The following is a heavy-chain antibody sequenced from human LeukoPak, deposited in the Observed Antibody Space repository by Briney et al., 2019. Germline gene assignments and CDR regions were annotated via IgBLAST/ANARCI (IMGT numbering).Heavy chain of an antibody. CDR3: ARLASGSYGPLTPFDY. CDR2: IVYSGST. J-gene: IGHJ4*02. V-gene: IGHV4-39*07. CDR1: GGSISSSSYY. Sequence: SETLSLTCTVSGGSISSSSYYWDWIRQPPGKGLEYIGSIVYSGSTFYNTSLKSRVTISVDTSKNQFSLRLSSVTAADTAVYYSARLASGSYGPLTPFDYWGQGTLVTVSS. D-gene: IGHD1-26*01.